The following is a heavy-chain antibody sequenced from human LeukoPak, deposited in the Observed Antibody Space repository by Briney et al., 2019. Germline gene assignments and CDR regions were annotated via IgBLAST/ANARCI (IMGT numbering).Heavy chain of an antibody. J-gene: IGHJ4*02. V-gene: IGHV1-2*02. CDR2: VNTNSGGT. Sequence: ASVKVSCKTSGFSFTAYYMHWVRQAPGQGLEWMGCVNTNSGGTNIAPQFQDRVAMTRDTSTRTVYMELSDLRSDDTAMYYCARYGERPLDYWGQGSLVTVSS. CDR1: GFSFTAYY. D-gene: IGHD1-14*01. CDR3: ARYGERPLDY.